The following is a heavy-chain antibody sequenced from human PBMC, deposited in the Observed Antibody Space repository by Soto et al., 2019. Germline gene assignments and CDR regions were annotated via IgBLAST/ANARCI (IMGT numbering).Heavy chain of an antibody. J-gene: IGHJ4*02. D-gene: IGHD6-13*01. CDR3: AKDGDYSTSWYWNY. V-gene: IGHV3-23*01. CDR2: ISGSGGHT. CDR1: GFTFSNYA. Sequence: EVQLLESGGGLVQPGGSLRLSCGAYGFTFSNYAMIWVRQAPGKGLEWVSAISGSGGHTYYADSVKGRFTISRDNSKDTLYLQMNSLRAEDTALYYCAKDGDYSTSWYWNYWGQGTLVTVSS.